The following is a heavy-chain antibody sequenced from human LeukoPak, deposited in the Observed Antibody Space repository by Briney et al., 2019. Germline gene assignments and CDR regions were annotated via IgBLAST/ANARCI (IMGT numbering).Heavy chain of an antibody. J-gene: IGHJ6*03. CDR3: ARTPTYYHYYMDV. CDR1: GFTFSSYW. Sequence: GGSLRLSCAASGFTFSSYWMSWVRQAPGKGLEWVGWISAYNGNTNYAQKLQGRVTMTTDTSTSTAYMELRSLRSDDTAVYYCARTPTYYHYYMDVWGKGTTVTVSS. CDR2: ISAYNGNT. D-gene: IGHD4-17*01. V-gene: IGHV1-18*01.